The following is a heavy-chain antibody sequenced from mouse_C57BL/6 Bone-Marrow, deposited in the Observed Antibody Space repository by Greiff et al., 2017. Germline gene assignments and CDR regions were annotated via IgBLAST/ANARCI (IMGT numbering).Heavy chain of an antibody. CDR1: GYAFTNYL. CDR3: ARRGLRDWNFDV. D-gene: IGHD2-4*01. Sequence: QVQLQQSGAELVRPGTSVKVSCKASGYAFTNYLIEWVKQRPGQGLEWIGVINPGSGGTNYNEKFKGKATLTADKSSSTAYMQLSSLTSEDSAVYFCARRGLRDWNFDVWGTGTTVTVSS. J-gene: IGHJ1*03. CDR2: INPGSGGT. V-gene: IGHV1-54*01.